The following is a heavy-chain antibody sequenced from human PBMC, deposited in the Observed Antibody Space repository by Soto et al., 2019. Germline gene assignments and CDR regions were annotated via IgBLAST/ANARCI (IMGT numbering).Heavy chain of an antibody. V-gene: IGHV3-23*01. D-gene: IGHD2-15*01. Sequence: GGSLRLSCAASGFTFSSYATGWVRQRPGKGVEWVAVVSIGGSTHYADSVRGRFTISRDNSKNTLSLQMNSLTAEDTAVYFCAYRRSAGGQFDSWGQGALVTVSS. J-gene: IGHJ4*02. CDR2: VSIGGST. CDR3: AYRRSAGGQFDS. CDR1: GFTFSSYA.